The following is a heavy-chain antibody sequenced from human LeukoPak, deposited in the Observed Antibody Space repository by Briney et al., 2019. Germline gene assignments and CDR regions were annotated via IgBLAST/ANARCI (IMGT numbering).Heavy chain of an antibody. Sequence: ASVKVSFKASGYTFTSYYMHWVRQAPGQGLEWMGIINPSGGSTSYAQKFQGRVTMTRDMSTSTVYMELSSLRSDDTAVYCCARGIPDYGDYGSYYYYMDVWGKGTTVTVSS. V-gene: IGHV1-46*01. CDR2: INPSGGST. CDR3: ARGIPDYGDYGSYYYYMDV. D-gene: IGHD4-17*01. J-gene: IGHJ6*03. CDR1: GYTFTSYY.